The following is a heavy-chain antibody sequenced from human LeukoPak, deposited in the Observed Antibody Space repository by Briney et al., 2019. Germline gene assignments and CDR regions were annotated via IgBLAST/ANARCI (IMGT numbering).Heavy chain of an antibody. J-gene: IGHJ6*02. CDR1: GYTFTSYY. CDR2: INPSGGST. Sequence: ASVKVSCKASGYTFTSYYMHWVRQAPGQGLEWRGIINPSGGSTSYAQKFQGRVTMTRDTSTSTVYMELSSLRSEDTAVYSCAPAVAGENDYYYYSMDVWGQGTTVTVSS. D-gene: IGHD6-19*01. CDR3: APAVAGENDYYYYSMDV. V-gene: IGHV1-46*01.